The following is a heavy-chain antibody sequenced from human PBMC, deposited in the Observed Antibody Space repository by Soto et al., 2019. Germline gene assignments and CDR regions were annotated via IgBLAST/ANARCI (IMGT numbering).Heavy chain of an antibody. V-gene: IGHV3-23*01. CDR3: AKDRGSGNYGVLKDFEY. Sequence: EVQLLESGGGLVQPGGSLRLSCESSGFTFAGYAINWVRQAPGKGLEWVSAMSGSGAKTFYADSVKGRFTISRDKSKNTVYLQMNSLRGDDTAIYFCAKDRGSGNYGVLKDFEYWGQGTLVTVSS. CDR1: GFTFAGYA. D-gene: IGHD1-26*01. J-gene: IGHJ4*02. CDR2: MSGSGAKT.